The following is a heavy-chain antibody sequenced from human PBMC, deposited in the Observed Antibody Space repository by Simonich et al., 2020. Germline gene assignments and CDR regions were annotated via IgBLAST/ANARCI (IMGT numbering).Heavy chain of an antibody. CDR2: IYTSDSDT. Sequence: EVQLVQSGAEVKKPGESLKISCKGSGYSFTSYWSGWVRQMPGKGLEWMGTIYTSDSDTSYSPSSKGQVTISADKSISTAYLQWSSLKASDNAMYYCARQLNDFDIWGQGTMVTVSS. V-gene: IGHV5-51*01. CDR1: GYSFTSYW. D-gene: IGHD1-1*01. CDR3: ARQLNDFDI. J-gene: IGHJ3*02.